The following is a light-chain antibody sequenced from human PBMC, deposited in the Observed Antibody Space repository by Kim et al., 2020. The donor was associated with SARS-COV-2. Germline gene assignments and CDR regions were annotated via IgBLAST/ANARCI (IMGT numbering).Light chain of an antibody. J-gene: IGLJ2*01. V-gene: IGLV1-36*01. CDR1: SSNIGNNA. CDR2: YDD. CDR3: AAWDDSLNGQV. Sequence: RQRVTISCSGSSSNIGNNAVNWYQKLPGKAPKLLIYYDDLLPSGVSDRFSGSKSGTSASLAISGLQSEDEADYYCAAWDDSLNGQVFGGGTQLTVL.